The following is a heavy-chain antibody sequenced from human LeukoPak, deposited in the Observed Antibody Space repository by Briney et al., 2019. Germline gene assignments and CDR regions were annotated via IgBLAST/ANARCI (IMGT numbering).Heavy chain of an antibody. V-gene: IGHV1-2*02. D-gene: IGHD4-23*01. J-gene: IGHJ4*02. Sequence: GASVKVSCKASGYTFTGYYMHWVRQAPGQGLEWMGWINPNSGGTNYAQKFQGRVTMTRDTSISTAYMELSRLRSDDTAVYYCAKNHLPTHDYGSINFDHWGQGTLVTVSS. CDR1: GYTFTGYY. CDR2: INPNSGGT. CDR3: AKNHLPTHDYGSINFDH.